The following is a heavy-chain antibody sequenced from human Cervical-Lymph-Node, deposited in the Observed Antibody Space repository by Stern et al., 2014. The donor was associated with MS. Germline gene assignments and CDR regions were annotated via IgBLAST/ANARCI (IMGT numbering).Heavy chain of an antibody. CDR2: IFPDDSDT. J-gene: IGHJ4*02. D-gene: IGHD3-16*01. CDR3: ARRGIQGHPFDY. V-gene: IGHV5-51*01. CDR1: GYSFSNSW. Sequence: EVQLVESGAEVKKAGESLKISCQGSGYSFSNSWIAWVRQMPGKGLEWMGIIFPDDSDTRYSPSFQGQGSISADKSISTAYLQWDSLNVSDTAIYYCARRGIQGHPFDYWGQGTLVTVSS.